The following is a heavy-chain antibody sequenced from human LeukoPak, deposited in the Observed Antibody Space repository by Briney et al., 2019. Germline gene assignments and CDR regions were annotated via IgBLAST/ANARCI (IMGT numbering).Heavy chain of an antibody. CDR3: ARGDSSGSPSLDY. V-gene: IGHV1-69*06. D-gene: IGHD3-22*01. J-gene: IGHJ4*02. CDR2: IIPIFGTA. CDR1: GGTFSSYS. Sequence: SVKVSCKASGGTFSSYSISWVRQAPGQGLEWMGGIIPIFGTANYAQKFQGRVTITADKSTSTAYMDLSSLRSEDTAVYYCARGDSSGSPSLDYWGQGTLVTVSS.